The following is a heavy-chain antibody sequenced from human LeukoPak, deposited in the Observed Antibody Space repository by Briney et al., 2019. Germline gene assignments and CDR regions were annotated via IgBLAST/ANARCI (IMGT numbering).Heavy chain of an antibody. V-gene: IGHV3-30-3*01. CDR3: AREGGDTDDAFDI. Sequence: GGSLRLSCAASGFTFSSYAMHWVRQAPGKGLEWVAVISYDGSNKYYADSVKGRFTISRDNSKNTLYLQMNSLRAEDTAVYYCAREGGDTDDAFDIWGQGTMVTVSS. J-gene: IGHJ3*02. CDR1: GFTFSSYA. D-gene: IGHD3-16*01. CDR2: ISYDGSNK.